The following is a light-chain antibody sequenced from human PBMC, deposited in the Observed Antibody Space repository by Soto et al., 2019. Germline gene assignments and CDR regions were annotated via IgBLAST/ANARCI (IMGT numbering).Light chain of an antibody. V-gene: IGLV1-40*01. CDR3: SSFAGSNIWV. CDR1: SSNIGAGYD. J-gene: IGLJ3*02. CDR2: GNN. Sequence: QSVLTQPPSVSGAPGQTITISCTGSSSNIGAGYDVHWYQQLPGRAPKLLIYGNNNRPSGVPDRFSGSKSGTSVSLAITGLRGEDEADYHCSSFAGSNIWVFGGGTKLTVL.